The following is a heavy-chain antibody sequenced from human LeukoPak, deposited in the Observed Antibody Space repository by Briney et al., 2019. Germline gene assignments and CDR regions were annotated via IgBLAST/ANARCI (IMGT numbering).Heavy chain of an antibody. CDR1: GGSLSTSSYY. V-gene: IGHV4-39*01. J-gene: IGHJ4*02. CDR2: LYYSGTI. D-gene: IGHD2-15*01. CDR3: ARQEGYCRGGSCYGYFDY. Sequence: PSGTLSLTCTVSGGSLSTSSYYWGCLRPPPGQGLEWLGTLYYSGTIYSNPSLRSRVIISADTSKNQFSLRLTSVTAADTAVYYCARQEGYCRGGSCYGYFDYWGQGSLVTVSS.